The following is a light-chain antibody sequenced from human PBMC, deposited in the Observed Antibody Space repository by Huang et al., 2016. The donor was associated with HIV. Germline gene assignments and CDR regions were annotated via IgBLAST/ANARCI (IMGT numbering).Light chain of an antibody. CDR2: GAS. CDR3: QQYNNWPPRGT. J-gene: IGKJ1*01. CDR1: QSVRSN. Sequence: EIVMTQSPATLSVSPGERATLSCRASQSVRSNIAWYQQKVGQAPRLRIFGASTRATGVPAGFSGSESGTDFTLTISSLQSEDVAIYYCQQYNNWPPRGTFGQGTKVEIK. V-gene: IGKV3-15*01.